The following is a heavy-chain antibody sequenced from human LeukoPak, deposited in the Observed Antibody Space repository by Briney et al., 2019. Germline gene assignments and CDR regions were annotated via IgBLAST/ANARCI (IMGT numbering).Heavy chain of an antibody. CDR3: ASYDSRAQAGYFDL. CDR1: GDSISSDGYY. D-gene: IGHD3-22*01. J-gene: IGHJ2*01. V-gene: IGHV4-31*03. CDR2: IYYSGTT. Sequence: SETLSLTCTVSGDSISSDGYYWTWIRQHPGKGLEWIGYIYYSGTTFYNPSLKSRFTISVDTSNNQFSLRLSSVSAADTAVYYCASYDSRAQAGYFDLWGRGALLTVSS.